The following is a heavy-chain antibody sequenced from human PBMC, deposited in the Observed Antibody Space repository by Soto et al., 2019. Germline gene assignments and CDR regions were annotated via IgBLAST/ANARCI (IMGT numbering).Heavy chain of an antibody. J-gene: IGHJ6*02. V-gene: IGHV3-7*01. CDR2: IKQDGSEK. D-gene: IGHD2-2*01. CDR3: ARDRRVPAAIVYYYGMDV. Sequence: PGGSLRLSCAASGFTFSSYWMSWVRQAPGKGLEWVANIKQDGSEKYYVDSVKGRFTISRDNAKNSLYLQMNSLRAEDTAVYYCARDRRVPAAIVYYYGMDVWGQGTTVTVSS. CDR1: GFTFSSYW.